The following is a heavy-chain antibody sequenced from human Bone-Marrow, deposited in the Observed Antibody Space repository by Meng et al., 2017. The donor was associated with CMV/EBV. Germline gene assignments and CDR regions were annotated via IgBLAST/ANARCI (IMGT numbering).Heavy chain of an antibody. Sequence: GGSLRLSCAASGFTFSSYAMHWVRQAPGKGLEWVAVISYDGSNKYYADSVKGRFTISRDNAKNSLYLQMNSLRAEDTAVYYCARAVIPINVGSYYYYYGMDVWGQGTAVTVSS. CDR2: ISYDGSNK. D-gene: IGHD1-14*01. CDR3: ARAVIPINVGSYYYYYGMDV. J-gene: IGHJ6*02. V-gene: IGHV3-30-3*01. CDR1: GFTFSSYA.